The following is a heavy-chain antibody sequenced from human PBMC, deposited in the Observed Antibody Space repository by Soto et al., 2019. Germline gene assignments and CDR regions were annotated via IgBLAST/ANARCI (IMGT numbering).Heavy chain of an antibody. CDR1: GFTFSSYA. CDR2: ISSNGGST. V-gene: IGHV3-64D*06. J-gene: IGHJ3*02. CDR3: VKGYYYDSSGYYFSAFDI. D-gene: IGHD3-22*01. Sequence: PGGSLTLSCSASGFTFSSYAMHWVRQAPGKGLEYVSAISSNGGSTYYADSVKGRFTISRDNSKNTLYLQMSSLRAEDTAVYYCVKGYYYDSSGYYFSAFDISGQGTIVTVS.